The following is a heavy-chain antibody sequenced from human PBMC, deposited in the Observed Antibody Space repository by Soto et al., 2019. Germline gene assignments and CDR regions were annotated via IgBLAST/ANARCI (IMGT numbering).Heavy chain of an antibody. D-gene: IGHD4-17*01. Sequence: PSETRSLTCTVSGGSISSGDYYWSWIRQPPGKGLEWFGYIYYSGSTYYNPSLKSLVTISVDTSKNQFSLKLSSVTAADTAVYYCARDSAPTVTLTDLNYYYGMDVWGQGTTVTVSS. J-gene: IGHJ6*02. CDR2: IYYSGST. V-gene: IGHV4-30-4*01. CDR3: ARDSAPTVTLTDLNYYYGMDV. CDR1: GGSISSGDYY.